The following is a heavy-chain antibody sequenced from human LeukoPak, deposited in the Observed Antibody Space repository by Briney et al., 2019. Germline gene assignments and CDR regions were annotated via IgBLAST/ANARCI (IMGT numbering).Heavy chain of an antibody. CDR2: IYSGGST. CDR1: GFIVSSNY. Sequence: QSGGSLRLSCAVSGFIVSSNYMTWVRQGPGKGLEWVSVIYSGGSTYYADSVRGRFTISRDNSKNTLYLQMNSLRVEDTAVYFCARDPGAFPYFFDCWGQGTLVTVSS. J-gene: IGHJ4*02. CDR3: ARDPGAFPYFFDC. D-gene: IGHD4/OR15-4a*01. V-gene: IGHV3-53*01.